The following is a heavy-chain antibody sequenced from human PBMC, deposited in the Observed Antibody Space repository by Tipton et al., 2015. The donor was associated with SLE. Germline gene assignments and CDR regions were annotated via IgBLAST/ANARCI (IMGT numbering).Heavy chain of an antibody. CDR2: IYYSGST. CDR1: GGSISSYY. D-gene: IGHD3-9*01. V-gene: IGHV4-59*05. Sequence: TLSLTCTVSGGSISSYYWSWIRQPPGKGLEWIGSIYYSGSTYYNPSLKSRVTISVDTSKNQFSLKLSSVTAADTAVYYCARQGGDILTGYYDYWGQGTLVTVSS. J-gene: IGHJ4*02. CDR3: ARQGGDILTGYYDY.